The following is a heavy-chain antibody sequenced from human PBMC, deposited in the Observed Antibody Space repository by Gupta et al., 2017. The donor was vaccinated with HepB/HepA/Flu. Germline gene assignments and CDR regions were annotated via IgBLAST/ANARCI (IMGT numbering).Heavy chain of an antibody. Sequence: AASGFTFSSYGMHWVRQAPGKGLEWVAVISYDGSNKYYADSVKGRFTISRDNSKNTLYLQMSSLRAEDTAVYYCAKVAYYYDSSASSPFDYWGQGTLVTVFS. CDR3: AKVAYYYDSSASSPFDY. V-gene: IGHV3-30*18. CDR1: GFTFSSYG. D-gene: IGHD3-22*01. CDR2: ISYDGSNK. J-gene: IGHJ4*02.